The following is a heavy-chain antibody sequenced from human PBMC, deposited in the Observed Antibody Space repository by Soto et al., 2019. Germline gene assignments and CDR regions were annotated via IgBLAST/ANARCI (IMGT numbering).Heavy chain of an antibody. J-gene: IGHJ4*02. Sequence: QVQLQESGPGLVKPSETLSLTCTVSGGSISSYYWSWIRQPPGKGLEWVGYVYYSGSTNYNPSLKRRVTISLDTSKNPFSLKLSSVTAADTAVYYCARGRTMVRGVSLYYFDYWGQGTLVTVSS. CDR3: ARGRTMVRGVSLYYFDY. CDR1: GGSISSYY. D-gene: IGHD3-10*01. V-gene: IGHV4-59*01. CDR2: VYYSGST.